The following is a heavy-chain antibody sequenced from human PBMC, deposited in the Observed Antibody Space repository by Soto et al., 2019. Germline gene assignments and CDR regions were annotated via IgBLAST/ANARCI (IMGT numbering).Heavy chain of an antibody. CDR1: DGYIGSGGGC. V-gene: IGHV4-61*08. J-gene: IGHJ4*02. D-gene: IGHD4-4*01. CDR3: ARHSNRNYGLYFFDY. CDR2: IYYSGST. Sequence: LVTHSLTYTVSDGYIGSGGGCWSWNHKHPGKGLEWIGYIYYSGSTKYNPSLKSRVTISLDTSKNQFSLKVSSAAAADTAVYYCARHSNRNYGLYFFDYWGLGALVTVSS.